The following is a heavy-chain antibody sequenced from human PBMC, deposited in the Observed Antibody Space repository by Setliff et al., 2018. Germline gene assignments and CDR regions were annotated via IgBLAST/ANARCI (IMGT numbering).Heavy chain of an antibody. V-gene: IGHV1-18*04. Sequence: GASVKVSCKASGYPLTAYYIHWVRQAPGQGLEWMGWISPHTGDTKNAQKFQGRVAMTTDTSTATVFMELRSLRSDDTAVYYCARDSPEMVAPPAAHCFDPWGQGTLVTVSS. D-gene: IGHD2-15*01. J-gene: IGHJ5*02. CDR1: GYPLTAYY. CDR3: ARDSPEMVAPPAAHCFDP. CDR2: ISPHTGDT.